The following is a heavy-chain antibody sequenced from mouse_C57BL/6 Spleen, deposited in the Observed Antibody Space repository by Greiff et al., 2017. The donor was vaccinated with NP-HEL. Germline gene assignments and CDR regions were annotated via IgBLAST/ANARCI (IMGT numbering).Heavy chain of an antibody. Sequence: EVQLVESGGGLVKPGGSLKLSCAASGFTFSDYGMHWVRQAPEKGLEWVAYISSGSSTIYYADTVKGRFTISRDNAKNTLFLQMTSLRSEDTAMYYCARAITTSYWYFDVWGTGTTVTVSS. CDR2: ISSGSSTI. D-gene: IGHD2-4*01. V-gene: IGHV5-17*01. CDR1: GFTFSDYG. J-gene: IGHJ1*03. CDR3: ARAITTSYWYFDV.